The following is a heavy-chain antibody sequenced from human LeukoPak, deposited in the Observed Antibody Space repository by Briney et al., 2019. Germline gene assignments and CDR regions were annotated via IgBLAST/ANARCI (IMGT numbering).Heavy chain of an antibody. D-gene: IGHD2-15*01. CDR3: ARAKKGTRYCSGGSCYGMDV. Sequence: GGSLRLSCAASGFTFSSYDMHWVRQATGKGLEWVSAIGTAGDTYYPGSVKGRFTISRDNSKNTLYLQMNSLRAEDTAVYYCARAKKGTRYCSGGSCYGMDVWGQGTTVTVSS. V-gene: IGHV3-13*01. J-gene: IGHJ6*02. CDR2: IGTAGDT. CDR1: GFTFSSYD.